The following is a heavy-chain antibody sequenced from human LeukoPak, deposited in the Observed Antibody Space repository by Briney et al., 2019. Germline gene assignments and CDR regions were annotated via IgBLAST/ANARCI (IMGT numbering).Heavy chain of an antibody. V-gene: IGHV1-58*02. CDR2: IVVGSGNT. J-gene: IGHJ4*02. D-gene: IGHD2-15*01. CDR3: AAAQNFPVYCSGGSCSYYFDY. CDR1: GFTFTSSA. Sequence: GASLTVSCKASGFTFTSSAMQWVRHARRQPLEWVGWIVVGSGNTSYAQKFQERVTITRNMFKTTAYMELSSLRSEGTAVYYCAAAQNFPVYCSGGSCSYYFDYWGQGTLVTVSS.